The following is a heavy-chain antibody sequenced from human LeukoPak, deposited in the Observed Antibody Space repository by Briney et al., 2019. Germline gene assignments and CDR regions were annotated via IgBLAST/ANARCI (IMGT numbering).Heavy chain of an antibody. CDR2: INPNSGGT. D-gene: IGHD3-10*01. J-gene: IGHJ4*02. CDR1: GYTFTGYY. CDR3: ARAWSGSGSYYDLYYFDY. Sequence: ASVKVSCKASGYTFTGYYMHWVRQAPGQGLEWMGCINPNSGGTNYAQKFQGRVTMTRDTSISTAYMELSRLRSEDTAVYYCARAWSGSGSYYDLYYFDYWGQGTLVTVSS. V-gene: IGHV1-2*02.